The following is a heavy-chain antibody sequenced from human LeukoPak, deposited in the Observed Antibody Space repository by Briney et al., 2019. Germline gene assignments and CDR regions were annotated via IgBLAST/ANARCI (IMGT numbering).Heavy chain of an antibody. CDR1: GYTFTGYY. CDR2: INPNSGGT. V-gene: IGHV1-2*02. D-gene: IGHD1-14*01. Sequence: ASVKVSXKASGYTFTGYYMHWVRQAPEQGLEWMGWINPNSGGTNYAQKLQGGVTMTRDTSISTDYMELSRLRSDDTAVYYCASGWRYANTQPPFDYWGPGTLVTVSS. CDR3: ASGWRYANTQPPFDY. J-gene: IGHJ4*02.